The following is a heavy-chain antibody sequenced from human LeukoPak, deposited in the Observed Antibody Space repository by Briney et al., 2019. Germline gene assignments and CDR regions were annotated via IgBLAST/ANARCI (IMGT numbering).Heavy chain of an antibody. CDR1: GFTFSSYA. CDR2: ISGSGGST. J-gene: IGHJ4*02. Sequence: LPGGSLRLSCAASGFTFSSYAMSWVRQAPGKGLEWVSAISGSGGSTYYADSVKGRFTISRDNSKNTLYLQMNSLRAEDTAVYYCVERDGYNSAFDYWGQGTLVTVSS. CDR3: VERDGYNSAFDY. V-gene: IGHV3-23*01. D-gene: IGHD5-24*01.